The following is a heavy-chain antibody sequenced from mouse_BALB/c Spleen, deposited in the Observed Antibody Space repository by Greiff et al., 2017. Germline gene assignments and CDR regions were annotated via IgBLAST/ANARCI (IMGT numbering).Heavy chain of an antibody. CDR3: ARDGAPYYYGSSSWFAD. D-gene: IGHD1-1*01. Sequence: EVKLMDSGGGLVQPGGSLRLSCATSGFTFSDFYMEWVRQPPGKRLEWIAASRNKANDYTTEYSASVKGRFIVSRDTSQSILYLQMNALRAEDTAIYYCARDGAPYYYGSSSWFADWGQGTLVTVSA. V-gene: IGHV7-1*02. CDR2: SRNKANDYTT. CDR1: GFTFSDFY. J-gene: IGHJ3*01.